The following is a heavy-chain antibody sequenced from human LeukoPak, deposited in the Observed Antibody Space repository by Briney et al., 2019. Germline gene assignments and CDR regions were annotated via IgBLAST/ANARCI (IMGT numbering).Heavy chain of an antibody. CDR2: MSANGGST. CDR1: GFTFSSYT. Sequence: GGSLRLSCSASGFTFSSYTVHWVRQAPGKGLEYVSGMSANGGSTHYADSVKGRFTISRDNAKNSVYLQMNSLRAEDTAVYYCARDSSTIFDYWGQGTLVTVSS. V-gene: IGHV3-64*04. D-gene: IGHD2-2*01. J-gene: IGHJ4*02. CDR3: ARDSSTIFDY.